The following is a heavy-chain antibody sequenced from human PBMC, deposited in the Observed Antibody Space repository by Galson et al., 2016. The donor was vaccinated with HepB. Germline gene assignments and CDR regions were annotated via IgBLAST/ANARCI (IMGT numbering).Heavy chain of an antibody. D-gene: IGHD6-13*01. J-gene: IGHJ4*02. CDR3: AGGITGVGTVDY. CDR1: GYTFTTYA. V-gene: IGHV1-3*01. Sequence: SVKVSCKASGYTFTTYAVHWVRQAPGQRLEWMGWIYAGSGNTKYSQRFQGRVTITRDTSASTAYMELSSLRSEDSAVYYCAGGITGVGTVDYWGQGTLVTVSS. CDR2: IYAGSGNT.